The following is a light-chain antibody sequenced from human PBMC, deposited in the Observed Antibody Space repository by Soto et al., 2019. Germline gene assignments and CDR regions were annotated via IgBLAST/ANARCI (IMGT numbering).Light chain of an antibody. J-gene: IGLJ2*01. V-gene: IGLV1-44*01. CDR2: SNT. CDR3: VSWDDSLNGPV. CDR1: SSNIGVNT. Sequence: QSVLTQPPSASGTPGQRVTMFCSGSSSNIGVNTVDWYQQVPGTAPKLLIYSNTQRPSGVPDRFSGSKAGTSASRAISGLQSEDEADYYCVSWDDSLNGPVFGGGTKLTVL.